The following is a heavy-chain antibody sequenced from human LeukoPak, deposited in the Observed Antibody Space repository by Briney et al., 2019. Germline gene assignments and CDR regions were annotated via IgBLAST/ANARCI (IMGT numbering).Heavy chain of an antibody. Sequence: ASVKVSCKASGYTFTGYYMHWVRQAPGQGLEWMGIINPSGGSTSYAQKFQGRVTMTRDMSTSTVYMELSSLRSEDTAVYYCAREPLLGVAATPFDYWGQGTLVTVSS. J-gene: IGHJ4*02. V-gene: IGHV1-46*01. CDR1: GYTFTGYY. D-gene: IGHD2-15*01. CDR2: INPSGGST. CDR3: AREPLLGVAATPFDY.